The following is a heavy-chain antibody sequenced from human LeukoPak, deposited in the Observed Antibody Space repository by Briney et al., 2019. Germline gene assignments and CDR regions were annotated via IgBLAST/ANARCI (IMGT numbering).Heavy chain of an antibody. D-gene: IGHD4-23*01. Sequence: GGSLRLSCAASGFTFADFGMSWVRQAPGKGLEWVSGIHWKTNAVGYAESVRGRFTISRDNAKNSLYLEMTSLRAEDTAFYFCGRGDGGDYWGQGTLVTVSS. CDR2: IHWKTNAV. CDR1: GFTFADFG. V-gene: IGHV3-20*04. CDR3: GRGDGGDY. J-gene: IGHJ4*02.